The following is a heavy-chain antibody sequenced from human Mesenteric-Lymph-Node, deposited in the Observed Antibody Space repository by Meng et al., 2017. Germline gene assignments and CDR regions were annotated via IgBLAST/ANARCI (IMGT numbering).Heavy chain of an antibody. D-gene: IGHD5-12*01. CDR1: DGFTTSDDYY. Sequence: QVQLQQSAPGLVQPSQTLSLTCTASDGFTTSDDYYWSWIRQPPGKGLEWIGYIHYSGTTYYNPSLKSRIAISLDTSKNQFSLNLNSVTAAAAAVYYCARDSPGGYGYFDSWGQGTLVTVSS. J-gene: IGHJ4*02. CDR3: ARDSPGGYGYFDS. CDR2: IHYSGTT. V-gene: IGHV4-30-4*01.